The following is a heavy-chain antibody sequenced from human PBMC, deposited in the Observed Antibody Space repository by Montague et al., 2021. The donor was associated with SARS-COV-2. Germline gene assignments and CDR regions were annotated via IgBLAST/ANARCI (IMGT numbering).Heavy chain of an antibody. V-gene: IGHV4-39*01. CDR2: IYYTGST. CDR1: GGSISNSIYY. Sequence: SETRSLTCTVSGGSISNSIYYWGWIRQPPGKGLEWIGSIYYTGSTXYNPSLKSRVTISMNTSNNQFFLKLTSVTAADTAVYYCARPGRGYSYGLDAFEVWGQGTMVTVSS. CDR3: ARPGRGYSYGLDAFEV. J-gene: IGHJ3*01. D-gene: IGHD5-18*01.